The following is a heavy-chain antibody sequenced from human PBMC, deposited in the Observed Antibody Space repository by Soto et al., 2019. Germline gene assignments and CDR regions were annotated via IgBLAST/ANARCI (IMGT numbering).Heavy chain of an antibody. CDR2: TYYRSKLYN. CDR3: ARGYSSSWYIRSYYYYYGMDV. J-gene: IGHJ6*02. D-gene: IGHD6-13*01. CDR1: GDSVSSNSAA. V-gene: IGHV6-1*01. Sequence: SQTLSLTCAISGDSVSSNSAAWNWIRQSPSRGLEWLGRTYYRSKLYNDYAVSVKSRITINPDTSKNQFSLQLNSVTPEDTAVYYCARGYSSSWYIRSYYYYYGMDVWGQGTTVTVSS.